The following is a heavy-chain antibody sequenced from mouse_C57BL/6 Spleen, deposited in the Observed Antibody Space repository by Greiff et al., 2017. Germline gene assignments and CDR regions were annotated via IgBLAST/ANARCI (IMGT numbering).Heavy chain of an antibody. CDR1: GYSITSGYY. CDR2: ISYDGSN. Sequence: EVKLMESGPGLVKPSQSLSLTCSVTGYSITSGYYWNWIRQFPGNKLEWMGYISYDGSNNYNPSLKNRISITRDTSKNQFCLKLNSVTPEDTATYYCAREYYYGSNLLYYAMDYWGKGTSVTVSS. J-gene: IGHJ4*01. D-gene: IGHD1-1*01. CDR3: AREYYYGSNLLYYAMDY. V-gene: IGHV3-6*01.